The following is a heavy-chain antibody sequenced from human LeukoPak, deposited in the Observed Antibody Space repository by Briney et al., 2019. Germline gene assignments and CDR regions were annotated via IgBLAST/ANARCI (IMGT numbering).Heavy chain of an antibody. J-gene: IGHJ4*02. CDR2: INHSGST. V-gene: IGHV4-34*01. CDR1: GGAFSGYY. Sequence: KPSGTLFLTCAVYGGAFSGYYWSWIRQPPGKGLGWIGEINHSGSTNYNPSLKSRVTISVDTSKNQFSLKLSSVTAADTAVYYCARVVVVAAGHDYWGQGTLVTVSS. D-gene: IGHD2-15*01. CDR3: ARVVVVAAGHDY.